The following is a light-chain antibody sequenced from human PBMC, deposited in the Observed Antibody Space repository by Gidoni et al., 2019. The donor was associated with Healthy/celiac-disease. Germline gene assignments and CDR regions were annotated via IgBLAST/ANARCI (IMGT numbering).Light chain of an antibody. J-gene: IGKJ1*01. V-gene: IGKV1-13*02. CDR1: QGISSA. Sequence: ASQWTQSPSSLSASVGDRVTITCRASQGISSALAWYQQKPGKAPKLLIYDASSLESGVPARFSVSGSGTDFTLTLRSLQPEDFATYYCQQVNSYPRTFGQGTKVEIK. CDR2: DAS. CDR3: QQVNSYPRT.